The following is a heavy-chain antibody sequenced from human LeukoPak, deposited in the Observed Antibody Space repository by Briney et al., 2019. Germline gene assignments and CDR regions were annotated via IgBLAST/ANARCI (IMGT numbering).Heavy chain of an antibody. CDR1: GFTFSDYY. D-gene: IGHD5-18*01. J-gene: IGHJ3*02. V-gene: IGHV3-11*04. Sequence: PGGSLRLSCAASGFTFSDYYMSWIRQAPGKGLEWVSYISSSGSTIYCADSVKGRFTISRDNAKNSLYLQMNSLRAEDTAMDYCERHGIQLSLRRGFDIWGQGTMVTVSS. CDR3: ERHGIQLSLRRGFDI. CDR2: ISSSGSTI.